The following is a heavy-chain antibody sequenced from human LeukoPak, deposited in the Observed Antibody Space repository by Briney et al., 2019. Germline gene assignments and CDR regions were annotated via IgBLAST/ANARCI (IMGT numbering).Heavy chain of an antibody. J-gene: IGHJ4*02. D-gene: IGHD2-2*01. CDR1: GFTFSSYW. CDR2: IKQDGSEK. V-gene: IGHV3-7*01. CDR3: ARDLLKGFCSGSNCYASPDY. Sequence: PGGSLRLSCAASGFTFSSYWMSWVRQAPGKGLEWVANIKQDGSEKYYVDSVRGRFTISRDNAKNSLYLQMNSLSAEDTAVYYCARDLLKGFCSGSNCYASPDYWGQGTLVTVSS.